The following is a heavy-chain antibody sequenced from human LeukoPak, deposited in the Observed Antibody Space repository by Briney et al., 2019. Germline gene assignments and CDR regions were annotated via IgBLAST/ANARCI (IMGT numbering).Heavy chain of an antibody. D-gene: IGHD2-2*01. V-gene: IGHV3-15*01. CDR2: IKSEADGGTV. J-gene: IGHJ4*02. CDR3: ARITAKTLPAARRYGFDS. CDR1: GFTLTHAW. Sequence: GGSLRLSCAASGFTLTHAWMTWVRQTPGKGLEWVGRIKSEADGGTVDYAAPVKGRFTLSRDDLRDTLYLQMNSLRAEDTAAYFCARITAKTLPAARRYGFDSWGQGALVTVSS.